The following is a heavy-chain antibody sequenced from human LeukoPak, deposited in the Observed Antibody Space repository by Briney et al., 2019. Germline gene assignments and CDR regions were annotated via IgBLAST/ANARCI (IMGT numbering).Heavy chain of an antibody. V-gene: IGHV5-51*01. CDR2: IYPGDSDT. D-gene: IGHD6-19*01. CDR3: SRRQLNIAMAGGDY. J-gene: IGHJ4*02. Sequence: NPGESLKISCKGSGYSFTSYWIGWVRQMPGKGLECMGIIYPGDSDTRYSPSFQGQVTTSADKSISTAYLQWTSLKASDTAMYYCSRRQLNIAMAGGDYWGQGTLVTVSS. CDR1: GYSFTSYW.